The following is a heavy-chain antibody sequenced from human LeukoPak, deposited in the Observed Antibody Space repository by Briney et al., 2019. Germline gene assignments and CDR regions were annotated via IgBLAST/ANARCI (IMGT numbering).Heavy chain of an antibody. V-gene: IGHV1-69*13. Sequence: ASVKVSCKASGGTFISYAISWVRQAPGQGLEWMGGIIPIFGTANYAQKFQGRVTITADESTSTAYMELSSLRSEDTAVYYCARIVPGTPPFDYWGQGALVTVSS. J-gene: IGHJ4*02. D-gene: IGHD1-1*01. CDR1: GGTFISYA. CDR3: ARIVPGTPPFDY. CDR2: IIPIFGTA.